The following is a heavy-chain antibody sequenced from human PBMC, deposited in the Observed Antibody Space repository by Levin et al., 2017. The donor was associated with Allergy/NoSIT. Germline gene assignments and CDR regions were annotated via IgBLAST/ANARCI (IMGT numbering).Heavy chain of an antibody. J-gene: IGHJ3*02. V-gene: IGHV4-59*01. CDR2: MYYSGST. CDR3: ARNGFYGSGSTDAFDI. CDR1: GGSINNYY. D-gene: IGHD3-10*01. Sequence: KSSETLSLTCTVSGGSINNYYWSWIRQPPGKGLEWIAYMYYSGSTNYNPSLKSRVTMSVDTSKNQFSLRLSSVTAADTAVYYCARNGFYGSGSTDAFDIWGQGTMVTVSS.